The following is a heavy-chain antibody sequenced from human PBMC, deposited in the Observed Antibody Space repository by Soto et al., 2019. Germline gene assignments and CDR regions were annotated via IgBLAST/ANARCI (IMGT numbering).Heavy chain of an antibody. CDR1: GGSISSSSYY. V-gene: IGHV4-39*01. J-gene: IGHJ6*02. CDR2: IYYSGST. D-gene: IGHD1-26*01. CDR3: ASSFLHSGSYWYYYGMDV. Sequence: SETLSLTCTVSGGSISSSSYYWGWIRQPPGKGLEWIGSIYYSGSTYYNPSLKSRVTISVDTSKNQFSLKLSSVTAADTAVYYCASSFLHSGSYWYYYGMDVWGQGTTVTVSS.